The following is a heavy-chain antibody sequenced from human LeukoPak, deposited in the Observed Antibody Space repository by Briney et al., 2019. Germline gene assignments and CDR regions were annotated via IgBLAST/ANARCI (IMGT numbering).Heavy chain of an antibody. CDR3: ARSPYSIVPSLFDY. D-gene: IGHD2-8*01. J-gene: IGHJ4*02. V-gene: IGHV5-51*01. CDR1: GYSFTSYW. CDR2: IYPGDSDT. Sequence: PGESLQISCKGSGYSFTSYWIGWVRQLPGKGLEWMGIIYPGDSDTRYSPSFQGQVTISADKSISTAYLQWSSLKASDTAMYYCARSPYSIVPSLFDYWGQGTLVTVSS.